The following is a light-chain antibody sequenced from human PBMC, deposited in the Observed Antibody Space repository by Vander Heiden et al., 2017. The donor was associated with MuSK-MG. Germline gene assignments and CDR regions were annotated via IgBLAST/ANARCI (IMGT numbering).Light chain of an antibody. Sequence: QSALTQPPSAPGPPGQPVTISCTGTSSDVGGYTYVSWYQQHPGKAPKLMIYEVSKRPSGVPDRFSGSKSGNTASLTVSGLQAEDEADYYCSSYAGSNNLVFGGGTKLTVL. V-gene: IGLV2-8*01. CDR1: SSDVGGYTY. J-gene: IGLJ2*01. CDR3: SSYAGSNNLV. CDR2: EVS.